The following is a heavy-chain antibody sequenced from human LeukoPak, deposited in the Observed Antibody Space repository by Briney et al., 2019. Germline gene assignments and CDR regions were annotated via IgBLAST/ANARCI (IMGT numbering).Heavy chain of an antibody. CDR1: GFSLSTREVG. CDR2: IYWDDDK. V-gene: IGHV2-5*02. Sequence: ESGPTLVNPTQTLTLTCTFSGFSLSTREVGVGWIRQPPGKALERLALIYWDDDKRYTPSLKSRLTITKDTSKNQVVLTMTNMDPVDTATYYCAHRRSGRFYFDYWGQGTLVTVSS. CDR3: AHRRSGRFYFDY. J-gene: IGHJ4*02.